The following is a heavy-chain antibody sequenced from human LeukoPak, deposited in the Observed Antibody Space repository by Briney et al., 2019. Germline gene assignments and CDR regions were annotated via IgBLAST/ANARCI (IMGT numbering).Heavy chain of an antibody. Sequence: GGSLRLSCAASGFTFDDYAMHWVRQAPGKGLEWVSAISWNGGRRGYADSVKGRFTISRDNAKNSLYLQMNSLRADDTAIYYCARTYCSPTSCLSIAFDPWGQGTMVTVSS. V-gene: IGHV3-9*01. D-gene: IGHD2-2*01. CDR2: ISWNGGRR. CDR1: GFTFDDYA. CDR3: ARTYCSPTSCLSIAFDP. J-gene: IGHJ3*01.